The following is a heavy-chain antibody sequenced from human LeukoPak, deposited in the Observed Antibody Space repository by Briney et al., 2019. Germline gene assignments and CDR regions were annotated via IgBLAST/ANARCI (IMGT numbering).Heavy chain of an antibody. D-gene: IGHD3-22*01. CDR2: IWYDGSNK. V-gene: IGHV3-33*01. J-gene: IGHJ4*02. CDR1: GFTFSSYG. Sequence: GGSLRLSCAASGFTFSSYGMHWVRQAPGKGLEWVAVIWYDGSNKYYADPVKGRFTISRDNSKNTLYLQMNSLRAEDTAVYYCARDRSGYKIDYWGQGTLVTVSS. CDR3: ARDRSGYKIDY.